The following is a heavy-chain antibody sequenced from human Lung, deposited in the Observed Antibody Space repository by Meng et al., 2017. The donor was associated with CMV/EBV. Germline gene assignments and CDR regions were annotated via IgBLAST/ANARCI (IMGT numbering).Heavy chain of an antibody. CDR2: IRYDGSNK. D-gene: IGHD2-2*01. J-gene: IGHJ3*02. V-gene: IGHV3-30*02. CDR1: GFTFSSYG. Sequence: GESXKISCAASGFTFSSYGMHWVRQAPGKGLEWVAFIRYDGSNKYYADSVKGRFTISRDNSKNTLYLQMNSLRAEDTAVYYCAKDQGGSSPDAFDIWGQGTXVTVSS. CDR3: AKDQGGSSPDAFDI.